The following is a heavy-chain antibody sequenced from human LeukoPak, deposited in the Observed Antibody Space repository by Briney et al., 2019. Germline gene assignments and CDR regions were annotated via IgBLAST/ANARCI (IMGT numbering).Heavy chain of an antibody. V-gene: IGHV1-69*01. Sequence: GASVKVSCKASGGTFSSYAISWVRQAPGQGLEWMGGIIPIFGTANYAQKFQGRVTITADESTSTAYMELSSLRSEDTAVYYCARSGGYSSPSVFARRGFDYWGQGTLVTVSS. J-gene: IGHJ4*02. CDR2: IIPIFGTA. CDR1: GGTFSSYA. CDR3: ARSGGYSSPSVFARRGFDY. D-gene: IGHD6-13*01.